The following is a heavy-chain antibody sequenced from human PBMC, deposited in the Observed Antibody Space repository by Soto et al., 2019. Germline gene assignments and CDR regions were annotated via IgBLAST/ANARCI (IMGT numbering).Heavy chain of an antibody. J-gene: IGHJ4*02. CDR2: TYYRSRWYS. CDR1: GDSVSSNGAA. D-gene: IGHD4-4*01. CDR3: ARDPPGFHSAFDF. Sequence: SPTLSLTCAISGDSVSSNGAAWNWIRQSPSRGLEWLGRTYYRSRWYSDYAPSVKGRITVNPDTSHNQFSLQLNSVTPEDTAISYCARDPPGFHSAFDFWGQGTLVTVSS. V-gene: IGHV6-1*01.